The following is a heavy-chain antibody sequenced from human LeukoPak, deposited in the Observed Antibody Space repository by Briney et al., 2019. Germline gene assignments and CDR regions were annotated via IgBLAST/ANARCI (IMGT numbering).Heavy chain of an antibody. CDR3: ARGGTFVSDY. V-gene: IGHV3-7*01. J-gene: IGHJ4*02. CDR2: IKEDGSEK. CDR1: GFTFSTFW. Sequence: GGSLRLSCAASGFTFSTFWTSWVRQAPGKGLEWVANIKEDGSEKYYVDSMEGRFTVSRDNAKNSLYLQMDSLRAEDTAVYYCARGGTFVSDYWGQGTLVTVSS. D-gene: IGHD1-1*01.